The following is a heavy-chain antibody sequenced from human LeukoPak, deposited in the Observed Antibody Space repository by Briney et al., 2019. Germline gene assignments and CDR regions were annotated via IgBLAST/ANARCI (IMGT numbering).Heavy chain of an antibody. J-gene: IGHJ4*02. CDR1: GFTLSTYG. CDR3: AKDRYDLVRGVIAYFDY. Sequence: GRSLRLSCAASGFTLSTYGMYWVRQAPGKGLEWVAVIWYDGSDKYYADSVKGRFTISRDNSKNTLYLQMNSLRAEDTAVYYCAKDRYDLVRGVIAYFDYWGQGTLVTVSS. V-gene: IGHV3-33*06. CDR2: IWYDGSDK. D-gene: IGHD3-10*01.